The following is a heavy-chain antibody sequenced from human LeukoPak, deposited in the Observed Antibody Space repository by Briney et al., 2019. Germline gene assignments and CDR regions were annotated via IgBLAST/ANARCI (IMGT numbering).Heavy chain of an antibody. CDR3: ARTYSSFDY. CDR2: IINDGITT. V-gene: IGHV3-74*01. Sequence: GGSLRLSCAASGLTFQNTWMHWIRQAPGEGLVWVSRIINDGITTTYADSVKGRFTISRDNAKKTLYLQMNSLRAEDTAVYYCARTYSSFDYWGQGTLVTVSS. D-gene: IGHD6-19*01. J-gene: IGHJ4*02. CDR1: GLTFQNTW.